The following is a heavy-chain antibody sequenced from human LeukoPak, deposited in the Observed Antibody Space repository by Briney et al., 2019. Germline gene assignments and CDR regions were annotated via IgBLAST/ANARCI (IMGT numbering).Heavy chain of an antibody. D-gene: IGHD3-22*01. J-gene: IGHJ4*02. CDR2: TSGCDGST. V-gene: IGHV3-23*01. CDR3: ASQTPGPYDISGYYDY. Sequence: GVTLTLTCSASRFTCNSYTRSRVPPAPGKGREGFTATSGCDGSTYYAESVKGRFTITRDNSTSTLYLQMNSLRAEDTAVYYCASQTPGPYDISGYYDYWGQGTLVTVSS. CDR1: RFTCNSYT.